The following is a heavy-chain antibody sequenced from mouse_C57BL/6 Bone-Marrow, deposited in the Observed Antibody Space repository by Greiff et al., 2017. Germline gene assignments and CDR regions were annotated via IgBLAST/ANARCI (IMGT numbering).Heavy chain of an antibody. J-gene: IGHJ2*01. V-gene: IGHV1-82*01. CDR2: IYPGDGDT. Sequence: QVQLQQSGPELVKPGASVKISCKASGYAFSSSWMNWVKQRPGKGLEWIGRIYPGDGDTNYNGKFKGKATLTADKSSRTAYMQLSSLTSEDSAVXFCARGSPYYYGSSYVDWGTGTTLTVSS. D-gene: IGHD1-1*01. CDR3: ARGSPYYYGSSYVD. CDR1: GYAFSSSW.